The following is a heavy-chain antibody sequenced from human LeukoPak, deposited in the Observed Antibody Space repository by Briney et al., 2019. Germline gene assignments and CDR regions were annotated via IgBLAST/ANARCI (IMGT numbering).Heavy chain of an antibody. D-gene: IGHD3-22*01. J-gene: IGHJ4*02. CDR3: ARLYYYDSSGYYQNDY. CDR2: IYNSGIT. Sequence: SETLSLTCTVSGGSISSYYWSWIRQPPGKGLEWIGYIYNSGITNYNPSLKSRVTISVDTSKNQFSLKLSSVTAADTAVYYCARLYYYDSSGYYQNDYWGQGTLVTVSS. CDR1: GGSISSYY. V-gene: IGHV4-59*12.